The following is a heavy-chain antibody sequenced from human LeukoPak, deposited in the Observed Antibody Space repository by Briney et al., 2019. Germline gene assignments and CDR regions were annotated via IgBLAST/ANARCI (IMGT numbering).Heavy chain of an antibody. CDR3: AKDLVSGWFGELSSYFDY. J-gene: IGHJ4*02. CDR1: GFTFSSYA. D-gene: IGHD3-10*01. CDR2: ISYDGSNK. Sequence: PGGSLRLSCAASGFTFSSYAMHWVRQAPGKGLEWVAVISYDGSNKYYADSVKGRFTISRDNSKNTLYLQMNSLRAEDTAVYYCAKDLVSGWFGELSSYFDYWGQGTLVTVSS. V-gene: IGHV3-30*04.